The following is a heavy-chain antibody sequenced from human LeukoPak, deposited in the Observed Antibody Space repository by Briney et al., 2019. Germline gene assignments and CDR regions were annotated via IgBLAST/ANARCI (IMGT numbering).Heavy chain of an antibody. V-gene: IGHV3-21*01. CDR2: ITSGGLYT. D-gene: IGHD3-10*01. J-gene: IGHJ3*02. Sequence: GGSLRLSCAASGFTFNTYGMNWVRQAPGRGLEWVSSITSGGLYTYYTDSVKGRFTISRDNAKSSLYLQMNSLRAEDTAVYYCARLYGSGYDAFDIWGQGTMVTVSS. CDR3: ARLYGSGYDAFDI. CDR1: GFTFNTYG.